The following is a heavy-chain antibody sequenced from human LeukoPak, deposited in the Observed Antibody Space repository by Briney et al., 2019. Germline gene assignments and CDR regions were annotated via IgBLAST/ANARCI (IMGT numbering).Heavy chain of an antibody. J-gene: IGHJ6*02. CDR3: ATYSSGSYYFGNYYYYYGMDV. D-gene: IGHD3-10*01. CDR1: GYTLTELS. V-gene: IGHV1-24*01. CDR2: FDPEDGET. Sequence: ASVMVSCKVSGYTLTELSMHWVRQAPGKGLEWMGGFDPEDGETIYAQKFQGRVTMTEDTSTDTAYMELSSLRSEDTAVYYCATYSSGSYYFGNYYYYYGMDVWGQGTTVTVSS.